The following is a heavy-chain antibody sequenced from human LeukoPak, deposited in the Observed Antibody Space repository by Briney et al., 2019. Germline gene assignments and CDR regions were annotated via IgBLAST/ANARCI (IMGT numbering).Heavy chain of an antibody. D-gene: IGHD3-10*01. CDR3: GSSSYTFFDY. V-gene: IGHV3-74*01. J-gene: IGHJ4*02. CDR2: INGDGSVT. Sequence: GGSLRLSCAASRITFSGNWMHWLRQAPGKGLVWVSRINGDGSVTNYADSVKGRFTISRDNAKNTLYLQMNSLRAEDTAVYYCGSSSYTFFDYWGQGALVTVSS. CDR1: RITFSGNW.